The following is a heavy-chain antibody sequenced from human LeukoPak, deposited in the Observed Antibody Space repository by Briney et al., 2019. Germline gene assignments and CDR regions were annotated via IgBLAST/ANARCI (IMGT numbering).Heavy chain of an antibody. CDR2: IYYSGST. CDR1: VGSISSGDYY. Sequence: SETLSLTCTVSVGSISSGDYYWSWIRQPPGKGLEWIGYIYYSGSTYYNPSLKSRVTISVDTSKNQFSLKLSSVTAADTAVYYCARRTVGATTNYFDYWGQGTLVTVSS. D-gene: IGHD1-26*01. CDR3: ARRTVGATTNYFDY. J-gene: IGHJ4*02. V-gene: IGHV4-30-4*08.